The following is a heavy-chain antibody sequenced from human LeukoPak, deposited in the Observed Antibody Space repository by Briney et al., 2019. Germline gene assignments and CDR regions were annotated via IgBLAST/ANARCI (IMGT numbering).Heavy chain of an antibody. CDR2: ISYDGSNK. CDR1: GFTFSSYG. CDR3: ATLGTYYYDSSGSPGAFDI. V-gene: IGHV3-30*03. J-gene: IGHJ3*02. Sequence: GGSLRLSCAASGFTFSSYGMHWVRQAPGKGLEWVAVISYDGSNKYYADSVKGRFTISRDNSKNTLYLQMNSLRAEDTAVYYCATLGTYYYDSSGSPGAFDIWGQGTMVTVSS. D-gene: IGHD3-22*01.